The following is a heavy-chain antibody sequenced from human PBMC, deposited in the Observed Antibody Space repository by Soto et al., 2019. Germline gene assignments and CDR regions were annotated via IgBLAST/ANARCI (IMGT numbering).Heavy chain of an antibody. V-gene: IGHV3-33*01. CDR3: ARVLYYYDSSGYYPGWVPCDY. D-gene: IGHD3-22*01. Sequence: VQLVESGGGVVQPGRSLRLSCAASGFTFSSYGMHWVRQAPGKGLEWVAVIWYDGSNKYYADSVKGRFTISRDNSKNTLYLQMNSLRAEDTAVYYCARVLYYYDSSGYYPGWVPCDYWGQGTLVTVSS. CDR2: IWYDGSNK. J-gene: IGHJ4*02. CDR1: GFTFSSYG.